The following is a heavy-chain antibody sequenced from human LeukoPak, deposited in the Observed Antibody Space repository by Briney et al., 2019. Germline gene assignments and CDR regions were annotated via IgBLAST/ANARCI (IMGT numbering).Heavy chain of an antibody. D-gene: IGHD6-19*01. V-gene: IGHV4-59*08. CDR2: IYYSGST. CDR1: GGSISSYY. J-gene: IGHJ4*02. Sequence: SETLSLTCTVSGGSISSYYWSWIRQPPGKGLEWIGYIYYSGSTNYNPSLKSRVTISVDTSKNQFSLKQSSVTAADTAVYYCARGGYCSGPFDYWGQGTLVTVSS. CDR3: ARGGYCSGPFDY.